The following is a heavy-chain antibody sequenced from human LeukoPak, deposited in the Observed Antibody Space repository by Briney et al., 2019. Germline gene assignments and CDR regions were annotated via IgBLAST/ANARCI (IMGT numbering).Heavy chain of an antibody. V-gene: IGHV4-59*12. CDR2: IHYSGST. J-gene: IGHJ2*01. D-gene: IGHD3-22*01. Sequence: SETLSLTCTVSGGSISSYYWSWIRQPPGKGLEWIGYIHYSGSTNYNPSLKSRVTMSVDTSKKQFSLKLSSVTAADTAVYYCARVMWLLPGNWYFDLWGRGTLVTVSS. CDR1: GGSISSYY. CDR3: ARVMWLLPGNWYFDL.